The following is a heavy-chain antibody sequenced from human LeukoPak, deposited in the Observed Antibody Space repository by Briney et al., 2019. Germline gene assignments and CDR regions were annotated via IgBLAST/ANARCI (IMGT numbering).Heavy chain of an antibody. CDR1: GVSISSSNSY. Sequence: SETLSLTCTVSGVSISSSNSYWGWIRQPPGKGLEWIGSIYYSGNTYYNASLKSQASISIDTSKNQFSLRLTSVTAADTAVYYCARDWGVVIFWGQGTLVTVSS. CDR2: IYYSGNT. V-gene: IGHV4-39*02. J-gene: IGHJ4*02. CDR3: ARDWGVVIF. D-gene: IGHD3-3*01.